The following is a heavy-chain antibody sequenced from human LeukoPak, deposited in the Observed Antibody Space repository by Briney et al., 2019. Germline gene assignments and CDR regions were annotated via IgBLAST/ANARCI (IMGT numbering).Heavy chain of an antibody. V-gene: IGHV4-59*12. CDR2: IYYSGST. CDR1: GGSISSYY. Sequence: SETLSLTCTVSGGSISSYYWSWIRQPPGKGLEWIGYIYYSGSTNYSPSLKSRVTISVDTSKNQFSLRLTSVTAADTAVYYCGRSLAGSRMVRGVINNWGQGTLVTVSS. D-gene: IGHD3-10*01. CDR3: GRSLAGSRMVRGVINN. J-gene: IGHJ4*02.